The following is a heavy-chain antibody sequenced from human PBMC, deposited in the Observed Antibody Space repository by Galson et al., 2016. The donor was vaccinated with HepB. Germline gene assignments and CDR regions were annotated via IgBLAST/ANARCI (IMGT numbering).Heavy chain of an antibody. CDR3: YGHLDY. CDR2: IRPQRDRKTP. Sequence: SLRLSCAASGFTFSKAWFTWVRQAPGKGLEWVGRIRPQRDRKTPVYAAPVEGRFTISRDDSKNTLYLQMNSLTTEDTALYDWYGHLDYWGRGTLVTVSS. J-gene: IGHJ4*02. CDR1: GFTFSKAW. V-gene: IGHV3-15*01. D-gene: IGHD4-17*01.